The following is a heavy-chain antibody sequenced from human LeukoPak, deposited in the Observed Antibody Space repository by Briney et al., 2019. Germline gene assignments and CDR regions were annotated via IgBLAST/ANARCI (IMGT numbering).Heavy chain of an antibody. CDR3: ARSPRPNPRGQAIY. J-gene: IGHJ4*02. D-gene: IGHD3-10*01. V-gene: IGHV3-30-3*01. CDR2: ISYDGSNK. CDR1: GFTFSSYA. Sequence: PGGSLRLSCAASGFTFSSYAMHWVRQAPGKGLEWVAVISYDGSNKYYADSVKGRFTISRDNSKNTLYLQMNSLRAEDTAVYYCARSPRPNPRGQAIYWGQGTLVTVSS.